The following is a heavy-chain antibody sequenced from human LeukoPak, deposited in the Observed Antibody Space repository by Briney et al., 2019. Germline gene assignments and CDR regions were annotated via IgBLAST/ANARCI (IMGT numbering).Heavy chain of an antibody. D-gene: IGHD2-15*01. CDR2: IYYSGST. CDR3: AAERVVAAAAFDP. V-gene: IGHV4-59*01. J-gene: IGHJ5*02. CDR1: GGSISSYY. Sequence: SGTLSLTCTVSGGSISSYYWSWIRQPPGKGLEWIGYIYYSGSTNYNPSLKSRVTISVDTSKNQFSLKLSSVTAADTAVYYCAAERVVAAAAFDPWGQGTLVTVSS.